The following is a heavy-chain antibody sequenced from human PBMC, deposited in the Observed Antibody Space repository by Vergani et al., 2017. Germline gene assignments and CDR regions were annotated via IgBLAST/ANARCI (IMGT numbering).Heavy chain of an antibody. Sequence: QVQLQESGPGLVKPSETLSLTCTVSGGSISSYYSCWIRQPPGKGLEWIGYIYYSGSTNYNPSLKSRVSISVDTSKNQFSLQLSPVTAADTAVYYCARQEGFGELSPFDYWGQGTLVTVSS. CDR3: ARQEGFGELSPFDY. CDR1: GGSISSYY. V-gene: IGHV4-59*08. D-gene: IGHD3-10*01. J-gene: IGHJ4*02. CDR2: IYYSGST.